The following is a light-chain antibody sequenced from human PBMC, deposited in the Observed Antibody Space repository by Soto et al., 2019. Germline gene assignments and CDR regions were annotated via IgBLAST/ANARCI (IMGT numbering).Light chain of an antibody. CDR3: CSYAGSSSHVV. J-gene: IGLJ2*01. Sequence: QSALTPPSSVSGSPGQSITISCTGTSSDVGSYNLVSWYQQHPGKDPKLMIYEGSKRPSGVSNRFSGSKSGNPASLTISGLQAEDEADYYCCSYAGSSSHVVFGGGTQLTVL. CDR1: SSDVGSYNL. V-gene: IGLV2-23*01. CDR2: EGS.